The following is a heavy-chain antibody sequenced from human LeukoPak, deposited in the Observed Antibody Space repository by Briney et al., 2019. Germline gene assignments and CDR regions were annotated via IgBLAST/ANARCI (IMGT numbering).Heavy chain of an antibody. CDR2: ISGRGGST. CDR1: GFTFSSYA. Sequence: GGSLRLSCAASGFTFSSYAMSWVRQAPGKGLEWVSAISGRGGSTYYADSVKGRFTISRDNSKNTLYLQMNSLRAEDTALYYCAKSGARWSYFDYWGQGTLVTVSS. J-gene: IGHJ4*02. V-gene: IGHV3-23*01. CDR3: AKSGARWSYFDY. D-gene: IGHD3-3*01.